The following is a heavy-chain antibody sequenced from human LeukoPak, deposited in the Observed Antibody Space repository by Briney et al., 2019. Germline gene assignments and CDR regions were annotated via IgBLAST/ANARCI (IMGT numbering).Heavy chain of an antibody. CDR3: ARDGVATNDY. Sequence: GGPLRLSCVASGFIFSAYSMQWVRQAPGKRLEYVSGISPDGTNIFYADSVKGRFTMSRDNSNNMVYLQMGSLRPEDTAVYYCARDGVATNDYWGQGILVAVSS. V-gene: IGHV3-64*02. J-gene: IGHJ4*02. CDR2: ISPDGTNI. CDR1: GFIFSAYS. D-gene: IGHD5-12*01.